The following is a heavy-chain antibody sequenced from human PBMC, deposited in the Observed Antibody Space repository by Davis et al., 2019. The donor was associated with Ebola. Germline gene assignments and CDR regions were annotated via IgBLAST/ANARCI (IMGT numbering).Heavy chain of an antibody. D-gene: IGHD6-13*01. CDR1: GFTFSSYA. V-gene: IGHV3-30*04. Sequence: PGGSLRLSCAASGFTFSSYAMHWVRQAPGKGLEWVAVISYDGSNKYYADSVKGRFTISRDNSKNTLYLQMNSLRAEDTAVYYCAKEIAAADGWFDPWGQGTLVTVSS. J-gene: IGHJ5*02. CDR2: ISYDGSNK. CDR3: AKEIAAADGWFDP.